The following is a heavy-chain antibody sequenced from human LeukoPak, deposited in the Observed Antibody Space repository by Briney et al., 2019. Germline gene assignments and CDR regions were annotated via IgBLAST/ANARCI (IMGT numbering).Heavy chain of an antibody. D-gene: IGHD3-10*01. CDR1: GDSITGYY. Sequence: SETLSLTCSVSGDSITGYYWGWIRQPPGKGLEWIGNIYYTGNTYYNSSLKSRVTIPLDTSKNQFSLKVISMAAADTAAYYCTKSDGYGLIRICGRGTMVTVSS. CDR2: IYYTGNT. V-gene: IGHV4-39*07. J-gene: IGHJ3*02. CDR3: TKSDGYGLIRI.